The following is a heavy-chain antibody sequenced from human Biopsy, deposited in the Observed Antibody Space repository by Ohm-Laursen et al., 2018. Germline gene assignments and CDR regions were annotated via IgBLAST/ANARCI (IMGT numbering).Heavy chain of an antibody. Sequence: ASVKASCKVSGYSFTSYYMHWVRQAPGQGLEWMGMINPSGSTTSYPQIFQGRVTMTRDTSKSTVYMELSSLRSADTAVYFCARNTGWYGDLYYFDYWGQGTLVTVSS. V-gene: IGHV1-46*01. CDR3: ARNTGWYGDLYYFDY. CDR2: INPSGSTT. CDR1: GYSFTSYY. D-gene: IGHD6-19*01. J-gene: IGHJ4*02.